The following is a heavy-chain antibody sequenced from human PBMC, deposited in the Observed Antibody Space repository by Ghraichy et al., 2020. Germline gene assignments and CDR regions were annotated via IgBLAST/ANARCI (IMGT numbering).Heavy chain of an antibody. Sequence: GGSLRLSCAASGFTFSSYAMHWVRQAPGKGLEYVSAISSNGGSTYYANSVKGRFTISRDNSKNTLYLQMGSLRAEDMAVYYCARGGSSWRHYFDYWGQGTLVTVSS. CDR2: ISSNGGST. V-gene: IGHV3-64*01. D-gene: IGHD6-13*01. CDR1: GFTFSSYA. CDR3: ARGGSSWRHYFDY. J-gene: IGHJ4*02.